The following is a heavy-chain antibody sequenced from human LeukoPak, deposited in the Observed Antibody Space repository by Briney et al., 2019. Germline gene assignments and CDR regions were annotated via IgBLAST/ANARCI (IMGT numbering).Heavy chain of an antibody. J-gene: IGHJ4*02. V-gene: IGHV1-2*02. CDR3: ARGEYYDSSGYSPY. CDR2: IDPNSGGT. D-gene: IGHD3-22*01. CDR1: GYTFTGYY. Sequence: ASVKVSCKASGYTFTGYYMHWVRQAPGQGLEWMGWIDPNSGGTNYAQKFQGRVTVTRDTSISTAYMELSRLRSDDTAVYYCARGEYYDSSGYSPYWGQGTLVTVSS.